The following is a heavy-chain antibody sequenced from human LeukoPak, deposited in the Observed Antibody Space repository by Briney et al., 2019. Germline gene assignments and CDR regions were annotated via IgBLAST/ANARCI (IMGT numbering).Heavy chain of an antibody. J-gene: IGHJ6*02. CDR3: ARLQQQQGSYYYYYYGMDV. CDR1: GGSISSSSYS. V-gene: IGHV4-39*07. D-gene: IGHD6-13*01. Sequence: SETLSLTCTVSGGSISSSSYSWGWIRQPPGKGLEWIGSIYDSGSTYYNPSLKSRVTISVDTSKNQFSLKVSSVTAADTAVYYCARLQQQQGSYYYYYYGMDVWGQGTTVTVSS. CDR2: IYDSGST.